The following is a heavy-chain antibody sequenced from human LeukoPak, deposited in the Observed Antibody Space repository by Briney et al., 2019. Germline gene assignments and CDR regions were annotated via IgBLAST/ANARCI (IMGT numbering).Heavy chain of an antibody. CDR2: INSDGHI. CDR1: GFTFSTYT. CDR3: ARDLVVREPGDC. J-gene: IGHJ4*02. Sequence: GGSLRLSCAASGFTFSTYTMDWVRQAPGKGLEWVSSINSDGHIYYTDSVKGRFTISRDNAKNSLYLQMNSLRAEDTAVYYCARDLVVREPGDCWGQGTLVTVSS. V-gene: IGHV3-21*01. D-gene: IGHD3-10*01.